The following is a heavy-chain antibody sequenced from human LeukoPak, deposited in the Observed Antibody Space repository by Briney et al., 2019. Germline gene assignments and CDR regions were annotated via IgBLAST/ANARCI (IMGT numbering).Heavy chain of an antibody. J-gene: IGHJ4*02. CDR2: ISTYNGNT. Sequence: ASVKVSCKASGGTFSSYAISWVRQAPGQGLEWMGWISTYNGNTNYAQKLQVRVTMTTDTSTSTAYMELRSLRSDDTAVYYCARVDTAMEKLFDYWGQGTLVTVSS. D-gene: IGHD5-18*01. CDR3: ARVDTAMEKLFDY. V-gene: IGHV1-18*01. CDR1: GGTFSSYA.